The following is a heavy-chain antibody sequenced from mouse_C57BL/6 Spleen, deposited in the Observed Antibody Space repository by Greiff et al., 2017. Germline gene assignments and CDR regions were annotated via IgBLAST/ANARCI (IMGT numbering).Heavy chain of an antibody. CDR2: IDPDTGGT. CDR1: GYTFTDYE. CDR3: TRLRYSYFDV. Sequence: QVQLQQSGAELVRPGASVTLSCKASGYTFTDYEMHWVKQTPVHGLEWIGAIDPDTGGTAYNQKFKGKAILTADKSSSTAYMELRSLTSEDSAVYYCTRLRYSYFDVWGTGTTVTVSS. D-gene: IGHD1-1*01. V-gene: IGHV1-15*01. J-gene: IGHJ1*03.